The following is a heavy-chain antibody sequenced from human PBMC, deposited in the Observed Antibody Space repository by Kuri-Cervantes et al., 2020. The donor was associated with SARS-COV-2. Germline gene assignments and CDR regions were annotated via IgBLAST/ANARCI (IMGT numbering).Heavy chain of an antibody. Sequence: SVKVSCKASGGTFSSYAISWVRQAPGQGLEWMGGIIPIFGTANYAQKFQGRVTMTRDTSISTAYMELSRLRSDDTAVYYCARGMGHRQRYSGSYLAAFDIWGQGTMVTVSS. D-gene: IGHD1-26*01. CDR1: GGTFSSYA. CDR3: ARGMGHRQRYSGSYLAAFDI. J-gene: IGHJ3*02. CDR2: IIPIFGTA. V-gene: IGHV1-69*05.